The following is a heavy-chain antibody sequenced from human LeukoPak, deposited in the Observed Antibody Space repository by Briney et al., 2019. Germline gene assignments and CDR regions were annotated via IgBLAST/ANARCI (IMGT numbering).Heavy chain of an antibody. CDR3: ARNIVVVPTVTGAFDV. J-gene: IGHJ3*01. CDR1: GYSISSGYY. Sequence: SETLSLTCAVSGYSISSGYYWGWIRQPPGKGLEWIGSIYHSGSTYYNPSLKSRVTISVDTSKNQFSLKLSSVTAADTAVYYCARNIVVVPTVTGAFDVWGQGTMVTVSS. CDR2: IYHSGST. V-gene: IGHV4-38-2*01. D-gene: IGHD2-2*01.